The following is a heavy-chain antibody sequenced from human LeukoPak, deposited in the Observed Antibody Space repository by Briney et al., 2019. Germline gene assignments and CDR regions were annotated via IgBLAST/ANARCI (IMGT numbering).Heavy chain of an antibody. CDR1: GYTFTSYA. J-gene: IGHJ4*02. CDR3: ARDNYYDSSGYYYDIDY. CDR2: INAGNGNT. D-gene: IGHD3-22*01. Sequence: AASVKVSCKASGYTFTSYAMHWVRQAPGQRLEWMGWINAGNGNTKYSQKFQGRVTITRDTSASTAYMELSSLRSEDTAVYYCARDNYYDSSGYYYDIDYWGQGTLVTVSS. V-gene: IGHV1-3*01.